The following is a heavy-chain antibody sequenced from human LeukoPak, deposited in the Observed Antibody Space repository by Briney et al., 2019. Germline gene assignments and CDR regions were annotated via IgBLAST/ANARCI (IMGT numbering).Heavy chain of an antibody. V-gene: IGHV4-34*01. CDR3: ARAVVVPAAIPILEYYYYGMDV. J-gene: IGHJ6*02. CDR1: GGSLSGYY. CDR2: INHSGST. D-gene: IGHD2-2*01. Sequence: SETLSLTCAVYGGSLSGYYWSWIRQPPGKGLEWIGEINHSGSTNYNPSLKSRVTISVDTSKNQFSLKLSSVTAADTAVYYCARAVVVPAAIPILEYYYYGMDVWGQGTTVTVSS.